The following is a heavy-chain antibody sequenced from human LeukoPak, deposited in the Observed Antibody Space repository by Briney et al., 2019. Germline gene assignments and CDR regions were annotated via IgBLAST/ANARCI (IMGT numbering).Heavy chain of an antibody. D-gene: IGHD2-2*01. CDR2: ITGSDGTT. Sequence: GGSLRLSCAASGFTFSSYAMTWVRQAPGKGLEWVSRITGSDGTTNYADTVKGRFPISRDNSKTTLYLQMNSLRAKDTAVYYCARVFRYAQGFPFDYWGQGTLVTVSS. J-gene: IGHJ4*02. V-gene: IGHV3-23*01. CDR1: GFTFSSYA. CDR3: ARVFRYAQGFPFDY.